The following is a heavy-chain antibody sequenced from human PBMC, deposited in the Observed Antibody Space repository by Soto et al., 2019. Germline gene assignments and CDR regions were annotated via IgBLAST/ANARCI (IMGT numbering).Heavy chain of an antibody. CDR3: ARGVGYSDSSGYPFDY. V-gene: IGHV1-46*03. CDR2: INPRSGKT. J-gene: IGHJ4*02. Sequence: VQLVQSGAEVKRPGASVKISCKASGDTLSTYYMHWARQAPGQGLEWMGIINPRSGKTNYPQKFQGRVTMARDTSTATVYMGLRNLRSEDTAMYYCARGVGYSDSSGYPFDYWGQGTLVTVSS. D-gene: IGHD3-22*01. CDR1: GDTLSTYY.